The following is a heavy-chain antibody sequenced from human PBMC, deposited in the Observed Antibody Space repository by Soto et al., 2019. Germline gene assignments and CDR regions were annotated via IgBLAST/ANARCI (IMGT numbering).Heavy chain of an antibody. CDR3: TRHAILAY. J-gene: IGHJ4*02. Sequence: PGGSLRLSCAASGFTVSSDYMSWVRQAPGKRLEWVSIIYSGGSTYYADSVKGRFTISRDNSKNTLYLQMNSLRAEDTAVYYCTRHAILAYWGQGTLVTVSS. CDR2: IYSGGST. CDR1: GFTVSSDY. D-gene: IGHD3-3*01. V-gene: IGHV3-66*04.